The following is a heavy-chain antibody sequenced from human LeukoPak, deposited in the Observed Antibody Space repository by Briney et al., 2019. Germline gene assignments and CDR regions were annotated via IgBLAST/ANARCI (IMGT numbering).Heavy chain of an antibody. CDR3: ARDRRTMTTCDY. J-gene: IGHJ4*02. CDR1: GFTFSSYA. V-gene: IGHV3-23*01. D-gene: IGHD4-17*01. Sequence: SGGSLRLSCAASGFTFSSYAMSWVRQAPGKGLEWVSAISGSGGSTYYADSVKGRFTISRDNSKNTLYLQMNSLRAEDTAVYYCARDRRTMTTCDYWGQGSLVTVSS. CDR2: ISGSGGST.